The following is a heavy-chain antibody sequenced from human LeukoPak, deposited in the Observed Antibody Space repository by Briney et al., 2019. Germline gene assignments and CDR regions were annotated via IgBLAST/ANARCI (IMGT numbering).Heavy chain of an antibody. J-gene: IGHJ4*02. Sequence: SETLSLTCTVSGGSISSYYWSWIRQPPGKGLEWIGYIYYSGSTNYNPSLKSRVTISVDTSKNQFSLKLSSVTAADKAVYYCAGGYSYGKKDYWGQGTLVTVSS. V-gene: IGHV4-59*01. CDR3: AGGYSYGKKDY. D-gene: IGHD5-18*01. CDR2: IYYSGST. CDR1: GGSISSYY.